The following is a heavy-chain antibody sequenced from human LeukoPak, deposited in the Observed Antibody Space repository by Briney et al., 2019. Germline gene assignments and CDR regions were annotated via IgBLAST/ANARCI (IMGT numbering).Heavy chain of an antibody. CDR1: GFTFSSYA. CDR3: ATIAYSTSWYRFDY. Sequence: PGGSLRLSCAASGFTFSSYAMSWVRQAPGKGLEWVSAISGSGGSTYYADSVKGRFTISRDNSKNTLYLQMNSLRAEDTAVYHCATIAYSTSWYRFDYWGQGTLVTVSS. V-gene: IGHV3-23*01. CDR2: ISGSGGST. D-gene: IGHD6-13*01. J-gene: IGHJ4*02.